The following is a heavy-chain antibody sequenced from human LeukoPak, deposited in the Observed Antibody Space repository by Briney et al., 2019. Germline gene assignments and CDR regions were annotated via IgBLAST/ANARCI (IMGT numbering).Heavy chain of an antibody. CDR1: GGTFSSYA. CDR2: IIPILGIA. J-gene: IGHJ2*01. CDR3: ARDSRLRLGDFDL. Sequence: SVKVSCKASGGTFSSYAISWVRQAPGQGLEWMRRIIPILGIANYAQKFQGRVTITADKSTSTAYMELSSLRSEDTAVYYCARDSRLRLGDFDLWGRGTLVTVSS. D-gene: IGHD3-16*01. V-gene: IGHV1-69*04.